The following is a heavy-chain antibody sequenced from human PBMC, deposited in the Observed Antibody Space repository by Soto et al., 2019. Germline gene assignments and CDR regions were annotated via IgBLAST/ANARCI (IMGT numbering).Heavy chain of an antibody. J-gene: IGHJ6*04. CDR3: ARESSGWYDRFRSDYYHYGVDV. CDR2: TYYRSKWYH. CDR1: VDRVSSNTAA. D-gene: IGHD6-19*01. V-gene: IGHV6-1*01. Sequence: SQTLSLTCAISVDRVSSNTAAWSLIRQSPSRGLEWLGKTYYRSKWYHDYPVSVKSRITIYPDSYKNQISLHLNSVTPEDTAVYCCARESSGWYDRFRSDYYHYGVDVWGRGRRFTVSS.